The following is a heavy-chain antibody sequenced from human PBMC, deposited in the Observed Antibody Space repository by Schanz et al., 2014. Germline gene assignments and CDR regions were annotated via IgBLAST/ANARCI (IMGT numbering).Heavy chain of an antibody. D-gene: IGHD3-22*01. Sequence: QVQLVESGGGVVQPGGSLRLSCAASGFTFSFSGMQWVRQAPGKGLEWVAFIRSDGSNENYADSVRGRFTISRDNSKNSLYLQMNSLRDEDTAVYFCARSRGLYDTSGYEPYDYWGQGTLVTVSS. CDR2: IRSDGSNE. J-gene: IGHJ4*02. CDR1: GFTFSFSG. V-gene: IGHV3-30*02. CDR3: ARSRGLYDTSGYEPYDY.